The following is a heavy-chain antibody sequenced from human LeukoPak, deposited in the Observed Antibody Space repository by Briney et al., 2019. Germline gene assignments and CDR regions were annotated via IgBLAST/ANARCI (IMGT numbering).Heavy chain of an antibody. V-gene: IGHV4-59*01. CDR1: GGSISSYY. D-gene: IGHD3-22*01. J-gene: IGHJ4*02. Sequence: SETLSLTCTVSGGSISSYYWSWIRQPPGKGLEWIGHIYYSGSTNYNPSLKSRVTISVDTSKNQFSLKLSSVTAADTAVYYCARALRDYDSSGYYFGYWDQGTLVTVSS. CDR2: IYYSGST. CDR3: ARALRDYDSSGYYFGY.